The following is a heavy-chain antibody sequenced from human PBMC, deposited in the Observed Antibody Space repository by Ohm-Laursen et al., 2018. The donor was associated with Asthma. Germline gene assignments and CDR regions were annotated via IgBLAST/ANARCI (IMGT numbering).Heavy chain of an antibody. CDR1: RGSITSGGYS. D-gene: IGHD6-13*01. J-gene: IGHJ4*02. CDR3: ARVSSSWFDF. CDR2: TYHSGST. Sequence: SQTLSLTCAVSRGSITSGGYSLGWVRQPPREGLEWVGHTYHSGSTYYNPSLKSRVAISVDRSKNQFSLTLSSVTASDTAIYYCARVSSSWFDFWGQGTLVTVSS. V-gene: IGHV4-30-2*01.